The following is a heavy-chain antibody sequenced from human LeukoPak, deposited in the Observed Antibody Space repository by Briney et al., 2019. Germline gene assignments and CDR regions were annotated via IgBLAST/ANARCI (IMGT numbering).Heavy chain of an antibody. CDR2: INPNSAGT. CDR3: AREAHWFDP. Sequence: ASVKVSCKASGYTFTAYYIHWVRQAPGQGLEWMGWINPNSAGTSYAQKFQGRVTLTRDTSISTAYMELSRLRSDDTAVYYCAREAHWFDPWGQGTLVTVSS. CDR1: GYTFTAYY. J-gene: IGHJ5*02. V-gene: IGHV1-2*02.